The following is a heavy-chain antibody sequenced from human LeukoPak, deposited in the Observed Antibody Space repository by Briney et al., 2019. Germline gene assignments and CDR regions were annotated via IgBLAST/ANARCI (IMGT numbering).Heavy chain of an antibody. Sequence: PGGSLRLTCVASGFTFRSYSMSWVPQAPGKGLEWVATIKQDGSEKYYVDSVKGRFTTSRDIAQNSLYLQMNSLRAEDTAVYFCARDAGYDFYTGYYDFWGQGTLVTVSS. V-gene: IGHV3-7*05. J-gene: IGHJ4*02. CDR1: GFTFRSYS. D-gene: IGHD3-3*01. CDR3: ARDAGYDFYTGYYDF. CDR2: IKQDGSEK.